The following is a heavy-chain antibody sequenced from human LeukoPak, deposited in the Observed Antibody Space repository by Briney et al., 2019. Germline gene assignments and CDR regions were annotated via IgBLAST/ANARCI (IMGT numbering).Heavy chain of an antibody. J-gene: IGHJ4*02. Sequence: SETLSLTCTVSGGSISSYYWSWIRQPPGKGLEWIGYIYYSGSTNYNPSLKSRVTISVDTSKNRFSLKLSSVTAADTAVYYCTRGAGWLIDYWGQGILVTVSS. CDR2: IYYSGST. V-gene: IGHV4-59*01. D-gene: IGHD3-16*01. CDR1: GGSISSYY. CDR3: TRGAGWLIDY.